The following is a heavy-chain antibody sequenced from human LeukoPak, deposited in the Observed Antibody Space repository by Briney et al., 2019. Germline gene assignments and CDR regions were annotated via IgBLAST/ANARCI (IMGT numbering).Heavy chain of an antibody. CDR2: ISSSSSYI. D-gene: IGHD3-22*01. J-gene: IGHJ4*02. V-gene: IGHV3-21*01. Sequence: GGSLRLSCAASGFTFSSYSMNWVRQAPGKGLEWVSSISSSSSYIYYADSVKGRFTISRDNAKNSLYLQMNSLRAEDTAVYYCAGGRTYDSSGYTPSCFDYWGQGTLVTVSS. CDR1: GFTFSSYS. CDR3: AGGRTYDSSGYTPSCFDY.